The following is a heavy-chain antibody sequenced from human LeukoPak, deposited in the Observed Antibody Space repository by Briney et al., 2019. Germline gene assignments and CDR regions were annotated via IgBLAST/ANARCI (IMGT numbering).Heavy chain of an antibody. D-gene: IGHD6-6*01. Sequence: HWASVKVSCKASGGTFSSYAISWVRQAPGQGLEWMGGIIPIFGTANYAQKFQGRVTITADESTSTAYMELSSLRSEDTAVYYCARARIAAPLFDPWGQGTLVTVSS. J-gene: IGHJ5*02. V-gene: IGHV1-69*13. CDR2: IIPIFGTA. CDR1: GGTFSSYA. CDR3: ARARIAAPLFDP.